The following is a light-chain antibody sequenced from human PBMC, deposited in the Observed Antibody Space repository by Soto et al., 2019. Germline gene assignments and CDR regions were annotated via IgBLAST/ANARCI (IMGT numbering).Light chain of an antibody. J-gene: IGLJ1*01. CDR1: SSDVGGYNY. CDR2: DVS. Sequence: QSVLTQPASVSGSPGQSITISCTGTSSDVGGYNYVSWYQQRPGKAPKLMIYDVSNRPSGVSNRFSGSKSGNTASLIISGLQAEDEADYYCSSYTSSSTLIFGTGTKVTVL. V-gene: IGLV2-14*01. CDR3: SSYTSSSTLI.